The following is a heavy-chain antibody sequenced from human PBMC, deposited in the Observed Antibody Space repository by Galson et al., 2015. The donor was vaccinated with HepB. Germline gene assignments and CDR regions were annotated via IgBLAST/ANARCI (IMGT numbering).Heavy chain of an antibody. Sequence: SLRLSCAASGFTFSNYRMNWVRQAPGKGLDWVASITSDSTYIYYGESLEGRFTISSDNAKNSLSLQMSSLRADDTAVYYCARETITNYAMDVWGQGTTVTVSS. V-gene: IGHV3-21*01. J-gene: IGHJ6*02. CDR3: ARETITNYAMDV. D-gene: IGHD5-12*01. CDR1: GFTFSNYR. CDR2: ITSDSTYI.